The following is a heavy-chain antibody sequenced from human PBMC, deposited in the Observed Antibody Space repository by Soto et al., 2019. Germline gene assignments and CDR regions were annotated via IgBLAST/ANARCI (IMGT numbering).Heavy chain of an antibody. CDR2: IIPIFGTA. CDR3: ARPLIVVVLAAMPGTHYYYYGMDV. V-gene: IGHV1-69*13. J-gene: IGHJ6*02. Sequence: ASVKVSCKASGGTFSSYAISWVRQAPGQGLEWMGGIIPIFGTANNEQKFKGRVTITADESTSTAYMKLSSRRSEDTAVNNCARPLIVVVLAAMPGTHYYYYGMDVWGQGTTVTVSS. D-gene: IGHD2-2*01. CDR1: GGTFSSYA.